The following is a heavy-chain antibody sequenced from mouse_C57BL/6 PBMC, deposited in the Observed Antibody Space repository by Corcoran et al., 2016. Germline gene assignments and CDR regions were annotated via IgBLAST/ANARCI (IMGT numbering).Heavy chain of an antibody. Sequence: QVTLKESGPGILQSSQTLSLTCSFSGFSLSTSGMGVSWIRQPSGKGLEWLAHINWDDDKRYNPSLKSRLTISKDTSRNQVFLKITSVDTADTATYYCARGAWDDYDVDYAMDYWGQGTSVTVSS. D-gene: IGHD2-4*01. CDR2: INWDDDK. CDR1: GFSLSTSGMG. J-gene: IGHJ4*01. V-gene: IGHV8-12*01. CDR3: ARGAWDDYDVDYAMDY.